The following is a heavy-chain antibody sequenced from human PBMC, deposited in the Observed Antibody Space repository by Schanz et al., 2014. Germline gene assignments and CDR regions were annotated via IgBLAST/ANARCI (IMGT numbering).Heavy chain of an antibody. CDR2: IRFDASAK. Sequence: VQLVESGGGLIQPGGSLRLSCAVSGFTVNTNYMSWVRQAPGKGLEWVAYIRFDASAKYYGDSVEGRFTISRDNSQNTLYLQMNSLRAEDTAVYYCARQRSYFYAMDVWGQGTTVTVSS. CDR1: GFTVNTNY. CDR3: ARQRSYFYAMDV. J-gene: IGHJ6*02. V-gene: IGHV3-33*08.